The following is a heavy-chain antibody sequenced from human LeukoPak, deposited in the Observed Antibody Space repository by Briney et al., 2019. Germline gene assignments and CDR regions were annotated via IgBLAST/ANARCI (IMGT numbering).Heavy chain of an antibody. V-gene: IGHV1-18*01. CDR3: ARDQIEYSSSFLNRYYYYYYYMDV. CDR2: ISAYNGNT. Sequence: ASVEVSCKASGYTFTSYGISWVRQAPGQGLEWMGWISAYNGNTNYAQKLQGRVTMTTDTSTSTAYMELRSLRSDDTAVYYCARDQIEYSSSFLNRYYYYYYYMDVWGKGTTVTVSS. CDR1: GYTFTSYG. D-gene: IGHD6-6*01. J-gene: IGHJ6*03.